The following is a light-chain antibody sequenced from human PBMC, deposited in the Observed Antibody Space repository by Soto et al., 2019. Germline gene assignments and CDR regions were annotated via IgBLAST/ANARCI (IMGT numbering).Light chain of an antibody. V-gene: IGLV2-14*03. J-gene: IGLJ3*02. CDR1: SSDVGAYNY. CDR3: SSYTSGATGV. CDR2: DVN. Sequence: QSALTQPASVSGSPGQSITISCTGTSSDVGAYNYVSWCQQHPGNAPKLVICDVNNRPSGVSNRFSGSKSGSTASLTISGLQAEDEADYYCSSYTSGATGVFGGGTKLTVL.